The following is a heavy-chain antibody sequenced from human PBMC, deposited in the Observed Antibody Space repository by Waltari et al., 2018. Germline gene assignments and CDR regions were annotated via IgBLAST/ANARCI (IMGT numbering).Heavy chain of an antibody. J-gene: IGHJ3*01. V-gene: IGHV3-7*01. CDR3: AKDNWGLPGGIDGFDV. Sequence: EVQLVESGGDLVRPGGSLRLSCEASGFTFSTYWMSWVRQAPGKGMGGVADIRQDGGEERYLASVRGRFIISRDNAKNSVFLQMDSLRAEDTALYYCAKDNWGLPGGIDGFDVWGQGTMVTVSS. CDR2: IRQDGGEE. D-gene: IGHD7-27*01. CDR1: GFTFSTYW.